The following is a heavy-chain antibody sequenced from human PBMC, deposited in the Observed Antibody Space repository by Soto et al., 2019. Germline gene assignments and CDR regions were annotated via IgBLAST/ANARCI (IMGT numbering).Heavy chain of an antibody. V-gene: IGHV1-8*01. J-gene: IGHJ4*02. CDR1: GYTFTSYD. CDR3: ARGPQDILDH. Sequence: QVQLVQSGAEVKKPGASVKVSCKASGYTFTSYDINWVRQATGQGLEWMGWMNPNSGNTGYAQKFQGRVTMTRNTSRRTAYRALSSPRSEDTAVYYCARGPQDILDHWGQGTLVTVSS. CDR2: MNPNSGNT. D-gene: IGHD2-15*01.